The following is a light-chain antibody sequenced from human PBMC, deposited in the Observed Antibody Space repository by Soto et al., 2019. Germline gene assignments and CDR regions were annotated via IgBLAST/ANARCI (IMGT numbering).Light chain of an antibody. Sequence: QSVLTQPASVSGSPGQSIAISCTGSSSDVGIYNYVSWYQQHPGKVPKLIIYDVSKRPSGVPDRFSGSKSGNTASLTISGLQAEDEADYYCCSYAGSYTLGVFGTGTKVTVL. CDR1: SSDVGIYNY. J-gene: IGLJ1*01. CDR2: DVS. V-gene: IGLV2-11*01. CDR3: CSYAGSYTLGV.